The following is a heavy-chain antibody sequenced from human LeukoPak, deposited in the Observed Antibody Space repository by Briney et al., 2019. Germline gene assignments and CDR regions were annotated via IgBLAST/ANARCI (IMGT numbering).Heavy chain of an antibody. V-gene: IGHV3-23*01. CDR3: AKNPRLEGWIYFDS. D-gene: IGHD1-1*01. CDR2: ISGSGGRI. J-gene: IGHJ4*02. Sequence: GGSLRLSCAASGFTFSSYSMSWVRQAPGKGLEWVSSISGSGGRIDYADSVKGRFTISRDNSKNTLSLQMNSLTAEDTAVYYCAKNPRLEGWIYFDSWGQGILVTVYS. CDR1: GFTFSSYS.